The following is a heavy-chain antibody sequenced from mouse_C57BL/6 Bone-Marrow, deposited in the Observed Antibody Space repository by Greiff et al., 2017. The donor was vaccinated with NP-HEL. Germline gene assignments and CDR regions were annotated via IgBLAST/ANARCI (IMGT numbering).Heavy chain of an antibody. D-gene: IGHD1-1*01. V-gene: IGHV1-80*01. Sequence: QVQLQQSGAELVKPGASVKISCKASGYAFSSYWMNLVKERPGKGLEWIGQIYPGDGDTKYNGKFKGKATLTADKSSSTAYMQVSSLTSEDSAVYFCARGDYGSSRFGYAMDYWGQGTSVTVSS. CDR2: IYPGDGDT. CDR1: GYAFSSYW. J-gene: IGHJ4*01. CDR3: ARGDYGSSRFGYAMDY.